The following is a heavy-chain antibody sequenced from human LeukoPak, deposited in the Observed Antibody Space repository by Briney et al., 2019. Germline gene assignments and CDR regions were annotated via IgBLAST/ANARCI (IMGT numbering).Heavy chain of an antibody. CDR3: ARDRDGYFDY. D-gene: IGHD5-24*01. V-gene: IGHV4-61*01. CDR1: GGSVSSGSYC. CDR2: IYYSGST. Sequence: SETLSLTCTVSGGSVSSGSYCWCWIRQPPGKGLEWIGYIYYSGSTNYNPSLKSRVTISVDTSKNQFSLKLSSVTAADTAVYYCARDRDGYFDYWGQGTLVAVSS. J-gene: IGHJ4*02.